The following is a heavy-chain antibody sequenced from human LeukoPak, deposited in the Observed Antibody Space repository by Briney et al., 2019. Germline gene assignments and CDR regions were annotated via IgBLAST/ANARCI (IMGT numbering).Heavy chain of an antibody. CDR1: GGSISSSSYY. D-gene: IGHD1-7*01. V-gene: IGHV4-39*07. CDR2: FSSGGST. J-gene: IGHJ4*02. CDR3: ARKQTGTMYDV. Sequence: SETLSLTCIVPGGSISSSSYYWAWIRQSPGKGLEWIGTFSSGGSTYYNPSLTSRVSISKDTSDNQFSLRLYSVTAADTAVYYCARKQTGTMYDVWGQGTQVTVSS.